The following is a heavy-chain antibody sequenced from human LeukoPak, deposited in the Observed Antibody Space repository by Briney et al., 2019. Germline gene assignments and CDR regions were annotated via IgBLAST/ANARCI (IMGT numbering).Heavy chain of an antibody. CDR2: IYYSGST. CDR1: GGSISSYY. D-gene: IGHD6-13*01. CDR3: ARVGYSSWYRYYFDY. J-gene: IGHJ4*02. V-gene: IGHV4-59*01. Sequence: PLETLSLTCTVSGGSISSYYWSWIRQPPGKGLEWIGYIYYSGSTNYNPSLKSRVTISVDTSKNQFSLKLSSVTAADTAVYYCARVGYSSWYRYYFDYWGQGTLVTVSS.